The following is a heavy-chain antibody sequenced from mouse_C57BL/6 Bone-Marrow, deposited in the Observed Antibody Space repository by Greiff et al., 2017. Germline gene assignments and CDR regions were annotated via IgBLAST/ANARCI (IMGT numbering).Heavy chain of an antibody. CDR1: GFNIKDYY. V-gene: IGHV14-2*01. D-gene: IGHD4-1*01. Sequence: VHLVESGAELVKPGASVKLSCTASGFNIKDYYMHWVKQRTEQGLEWIGRIDPEDGETKYAPKFQGKATITADTSSNTAYLQLSSLTSEDTAVYYCARKWGLGPYAMDYWGQGTSVTVSS. CDR2: IDPEDGET. CDR3: ARKWGLGPYAMDY. J-gene: IGHJ4*01.